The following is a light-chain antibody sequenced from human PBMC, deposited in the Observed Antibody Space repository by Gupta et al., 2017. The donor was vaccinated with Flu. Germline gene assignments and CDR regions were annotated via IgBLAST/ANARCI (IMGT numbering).Light chain of an antibody. CDR2: GKN. CDR3: NSRDSSGKRV. J-gene: IGLJ2*01. V-gene: IGLV3-19*01. CDR1: SLRSYY. Sequence: SSELTQDPAVSVALGQTGRITCQGDSLRSYYASWYQQKPGPAPVLVIYGKNNRPSGIPDRFSGSSSGNTASLTITGAQAEYEADYYCNSRDSSGKRVFGGGTKLTVL.